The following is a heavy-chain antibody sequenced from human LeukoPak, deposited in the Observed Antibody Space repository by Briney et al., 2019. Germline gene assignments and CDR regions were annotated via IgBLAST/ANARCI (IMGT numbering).Heavy chain of an antibody. CDR2: ISYDGSNK. CDR3: ARDQSSYSSYPGGFDY. V-gene: IGHV3-30-3*01. J-gene: IGHJ4*02. CDR1: GFTFSSYA. Sequence: TGGSLRLSCAASGFTFSSYAMHWVRQAPGKGLEWVAVISYDGSNKYYADSVKGRFTISRDNSKNTLYLQMNSLRAEDTAVYYCARDQSSYSSYPGGFDYWGQGTLVTVSS. D-gene: IGHD6-6*01.